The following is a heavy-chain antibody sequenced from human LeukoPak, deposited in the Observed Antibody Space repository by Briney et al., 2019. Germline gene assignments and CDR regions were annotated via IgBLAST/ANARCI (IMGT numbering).Heavy chain of an antibody. V-gene: IGHV3-7*01. CDR3: ARLSDTEGSSTSYRASDI. D-gene: IGHD2-2*01. Sequence: GGSLRLSCAASGFTFTTHWMSWVRQAPGKGLEWVANIKQDGSDKHYLESVKGRFTISRDNAKNSLYLQMNSLRAEDTTVYYCARLSDTEGSSTSYRASDIWGQGTMVTVSS. J-gene: IGHJ3*02. CDR2: IKQDGSDK. CDR1: GFTFTTHW.